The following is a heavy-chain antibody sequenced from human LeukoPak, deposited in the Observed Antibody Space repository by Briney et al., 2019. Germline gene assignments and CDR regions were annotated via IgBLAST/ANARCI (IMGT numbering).Heavy chain of an antibody. J-gene: IGHJ4*02. V-gene: IGHV3-7*05. CDR3: ASQFWWAAVAGTALDC. D-gene: IGHD6-19*01. Sequence: GGSLRLSCAASGFTFSSYWMSWVRQAPGKGLEWVTNIKEDGSEKYYVDSVKGRFTISRDNAKNSLYLQMNSLRAEDTAVYYCASQFWWAAVAGTALDCWGQGSLVTVSS. CDR1: GFTFSSYW. CDR2: IKEDGSEK.